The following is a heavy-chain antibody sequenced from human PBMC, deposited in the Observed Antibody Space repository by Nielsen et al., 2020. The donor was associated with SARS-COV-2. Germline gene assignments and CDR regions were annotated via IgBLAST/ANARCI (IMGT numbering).Heavy chain of an antibody. J-gene: IGHJ3*01. CDR1: GFTFDDYA. D-gene: IGHD6-13*01. CDR2: ISGDGGST. Sequence: GGSLRLSCAASGFTFDDYAMHWVRQAPGKGLEWVSLISGDGGSTYYADSVKGRFTISRDNSKNSLYLQMSSLRVEDTAVYYCARVFEYSSNWRPKGHDAFDLWGQGTMVTVSS. V-gene: IGHV3-43*02. CDR3: ARVFEYSSNWRPKGHDAFDL.